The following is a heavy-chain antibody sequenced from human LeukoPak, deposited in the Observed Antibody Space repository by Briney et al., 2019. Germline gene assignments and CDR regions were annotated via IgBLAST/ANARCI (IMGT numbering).Heavy chain of an antibody. D-gene: IGHD5-18*01. Sequence: GASVKVSCKASGYTFTSYYMHWVRQAPGQGLEWMGIINPSGGSTSYAQKFQGRVTMTRDTSMSTVYMELSSLRSEDTAVYYCARDEAMVYYYYGMDVWGQGTTVTVSS. J-gene: IGHJ6*02. CDR3: ARDEAMVYYYYGMDV. CDR1: GYTFTSYY. V-gene: IGHV1-46*01. CDR2: INPSGGST.